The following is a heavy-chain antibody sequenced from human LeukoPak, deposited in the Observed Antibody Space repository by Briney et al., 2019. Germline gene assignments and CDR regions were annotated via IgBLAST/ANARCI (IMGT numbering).Heavy chain of an antibody. CDR2: TYYRSKWYN. J-gene: IGHJ3*02. CDR1: GDSVSSNSAA. CDR3: ARDPWGIAAAGNDAFDI. D-gene: IGHD6-13*01. Sequence: SQTLSLTCAISGDSVSSNSAAWNWVRQSPSRGLEWLGRTYYRSKWYNDYAVSVKSRITINPDTSKNQFSLQLNSVTPEDTAVYYCARDPWGIAAAGNDAFDIWGQGTMVTVSS. V-gene: IGHV6-1*01.